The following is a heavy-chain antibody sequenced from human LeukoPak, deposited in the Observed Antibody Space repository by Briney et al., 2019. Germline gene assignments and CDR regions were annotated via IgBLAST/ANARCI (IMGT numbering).Heavy chain of an antibody. CDR1: GGSISSYY. V-gene: IGHV4-4*07. CDR3: ARDRRIRPTLSSGWYFAFDI. D-gene: IGHD6-19*01. Sequence: SETLSLTCTVSGGSISSYYWSWIRQPAGKGLEWIGRIYTSGSTNYNPSLKSRVTMSVDTSKNQFSLKLSSVTAADTAVYHCARDRRIRPTLSSGWYFAFDIWGQGTMVTVSS. J-gene: IGHJ3*02. CDR2: IYTSGST.